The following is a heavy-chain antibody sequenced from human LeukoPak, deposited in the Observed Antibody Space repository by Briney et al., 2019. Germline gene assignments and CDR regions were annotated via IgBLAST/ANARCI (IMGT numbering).Heavy chain of an antibody. V-gene: IGHV1-69*04. D-gene: IGHD3-10*01. CDR3: ARDPSGNYGSGSYLVY. CDR1: GGTFSSYA. Sequence: ASVKVSCKASGGTFSSYAISWVRQAPGQGLEWMGRIIPILGIANYAQKFQGRVTITADKSTSTAYMELSSLRSEDTAVYYCARDPSGNYGSGSYLVYWGQGTLVTVSS. CDR2: IIPILGIA. J-gene: IGHJ4*02.